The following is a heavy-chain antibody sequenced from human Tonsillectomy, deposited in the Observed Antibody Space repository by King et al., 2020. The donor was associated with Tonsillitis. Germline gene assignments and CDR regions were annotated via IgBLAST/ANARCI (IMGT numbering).Heavy chain of an antibody. CDR2: SHPRENT. V-gene: IGHV4-59*02. J-gene: IGHJ5*01. CDR3: ARVPRGGIKARTGKPSGDNCFDF. Sequence: VQLQESGPGLVRPSETLSLTCTVSGASVNDYYWSWIRQPPGKGLEWIGFSHPRENTYYHPSLKSRATILVDTSKNLFSLTLNSVTAAETAMYYCARVPRGGIKARTGKPSGDNCFDFWGRGTLVTVSS. D-gene: IGHD1-14*01. CDR1: GASVNDYY.